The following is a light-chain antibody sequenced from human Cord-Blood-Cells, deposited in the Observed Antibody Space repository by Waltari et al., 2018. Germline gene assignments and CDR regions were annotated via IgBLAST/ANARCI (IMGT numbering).Light chain of an antibody. CDR2: DVS. CDR3: SSYTSSSTYV. J-gene: IGLJ1*01. Sequence: QSALTQPASVSGSPGQSLTISCTRTSSDVGGINYVSCYQHHPGKAPKVMIYDVSNRPSGVSNRVAGSKSGNTASLTISGLQAEDEADYYCSSYTSSSTYVFGTGTKVTVL. V-gene: IGLV2-14*03. CDR1: SSDVGGINY.